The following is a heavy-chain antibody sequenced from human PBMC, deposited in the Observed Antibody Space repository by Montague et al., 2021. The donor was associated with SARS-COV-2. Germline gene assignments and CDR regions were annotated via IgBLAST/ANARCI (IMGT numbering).Heavy chain of an antibody. CDR2: IYSSGST. CDR1: GGSIRSYY. D-gene: IGHD6-19*01. V-gene: IGHV4-59*01. Sequence: SETLSFTCTVSGGSIRSYYWSWIRQPPGKGLEWIGEIYSSGSTNYNLSLKSRVTISMDTSKSQFSLKLTSVTAADTAVYYCARHTWGWQPFDFWGQGTLVTVSS. CDR3: ARHTWGWQPFDF. J-gene: IGHJ4*02.